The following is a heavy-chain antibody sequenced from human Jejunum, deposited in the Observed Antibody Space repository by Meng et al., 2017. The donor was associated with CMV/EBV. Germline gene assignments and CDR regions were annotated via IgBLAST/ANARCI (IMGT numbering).Heavy chain of an antibody. CDR1: GLTFDEYG. CDR2: VNWNGDNT. CDR3: ARVGGNYYYYGMDV. D-gene: IGHD3-16*01. V-gene: IGHV3-20*03. J-gene: IGHJ6*02. Sequence: GLTFDEYGMGWVRQVPGKGLEWVCGVNWNGDNTGYAGSVRGRFTIYRDSAKNCTYLQMNSLRVEDTALYYCARVGGNYYYYGMDVWGQGTTVTVSS.